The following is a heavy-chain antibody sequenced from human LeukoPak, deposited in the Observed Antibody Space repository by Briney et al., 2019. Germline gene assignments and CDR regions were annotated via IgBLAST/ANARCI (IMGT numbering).Heavy chain of an antibody. CDR2: IFYSGSA. D-gene: IGHD5-12*01. V-gene: IGHV4-59*01. J-gene: IGHJ4*02. Sequence: PSETLSLTCTVPGGSISSYYWSWIRQPPGKGLEWMGHIFYSGSANYNPSIKSRVTISVDTSKNQFSLKLSSVTAADTAVYYCASYSGYDKTFDYWGQGTLVTVSS. CDR1: GGSISSYY. CDR3: ASYSGYDKTFDY.